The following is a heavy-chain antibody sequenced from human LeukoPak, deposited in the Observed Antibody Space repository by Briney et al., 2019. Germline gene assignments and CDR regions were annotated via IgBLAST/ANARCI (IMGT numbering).Heavy chain of an antibody. V-gene: IGHV3-30*03. CDR3: ARDRRPYYYDSSGYPFDY. Sequence: GRSLRLSCAASGFTFSSYGMDWVRQAPGKRLEWVAVISYDGSNKYYADSVKGRFTISRDNSKNTLYLQMNSLRAEDTAVYYCARDRRPYYYDSSGYPFDYWGQGTLVTVSS. D-gene: IGHD3-22*01. CDR2: ISYDGSNK. CDR1: GFTFSSYG. J-gene: IGHJ4*02.